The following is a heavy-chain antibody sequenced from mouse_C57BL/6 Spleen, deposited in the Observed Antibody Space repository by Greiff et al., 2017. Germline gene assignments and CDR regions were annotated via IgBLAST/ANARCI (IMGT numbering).Heavy chain of an antibody. D-gene: IGHD2-2*01. CDR1: GYAFTNYL. CDR2: INPGSGGT. V-gene: IGHV1-54*01. J-gene: IGHJ4*01. Sequence: VQLQQSGAELVRPGTSVKVSCKASGYAFTNYLIAWVKQRPGQGLEWIGVINPGSGGTNYNEKFKGKATLTADKSSSTAYMQLSSLTSEDSAVYFCARKGVTRAMDDWGQGTSVTVSS. CDR3: ARKGVTRAMDD.